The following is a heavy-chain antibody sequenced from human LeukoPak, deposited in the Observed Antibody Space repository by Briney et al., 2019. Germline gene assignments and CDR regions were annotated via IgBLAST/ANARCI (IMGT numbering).Heavy chain of an antibody. CDR1: GGSFSGYY. D-gene: IGHD3-10*01. V-gene: IGHV4-34*01. Sequence: SETLCLTCAAYGGSFSGYYWSWIRQPPGKGLKWIGEINHSGSTNYNPSLKGRVTISVDTSKNQFSLKLSSVTAADTAVYYCARGRAMVRGYKVYYYYGMDVWGKGTTVTVSS. J-gene: IGHJ6*04. CDR3: ARGRAMVRGYKVYYYYGMDV. CDR2: INHSGST.